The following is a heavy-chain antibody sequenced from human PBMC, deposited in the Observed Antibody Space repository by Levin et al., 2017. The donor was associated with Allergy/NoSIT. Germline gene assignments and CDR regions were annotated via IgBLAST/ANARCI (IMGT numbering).Heavy chain of an antibody. CDR2: ISWDGGST. V-gene: IGHV3-43*01. CDR1: GFSFHDYT. D-gene: IGHD3-10*01. Sequence: GESLKISCAASGFSFHDYTMHWVRQAPGKGLEWVSLISWDGGSTYYADSVRGRFTISRDTSKNSLYLQMNNLRTEDTAFYYCAKDMRPRYGSGSYILDYWGQGTLVTVSS. J-gene: IGHJ4*02. CDR3: AKDMRPRYGSGSYILDY.